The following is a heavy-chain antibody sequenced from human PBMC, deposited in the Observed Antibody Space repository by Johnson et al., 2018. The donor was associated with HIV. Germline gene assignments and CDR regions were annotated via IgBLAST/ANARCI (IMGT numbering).Heavy chain of an antibody. CDR3: ATFDAFDT. J-gene: IGHJ3*02. V-gene: IGHV3-30-3*01. CDR2: ISYDGSNK. Sequence: QVQLVESGGGLVKPGGSLRLSCAASGFTFSNAWMSWVRQAPGKGLEWVAVISYDGSNKYYADSVKGRFTISRDNSKNTLYLQMNSLRAEDTAVYYCATFDAFDTWGQGTMVTVSS. CDR1: GFTFSNAW.